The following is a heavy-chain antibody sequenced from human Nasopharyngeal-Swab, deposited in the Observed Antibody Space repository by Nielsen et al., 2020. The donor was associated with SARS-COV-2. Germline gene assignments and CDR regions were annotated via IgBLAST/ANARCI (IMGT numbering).Heavy chain of an antibody. J-gene: IGHJ4*02. V-gene: IGHV3-21*04. Sequence: GESLKISCAASGFTFNNYNFNWVRQAPGEGLEWVSSISSSSSYIYYADSVKGRFTISRDNAENSLDLQMNSLRPEDTGLYYCATSLIGAVADAYFDYWGQGTRVTVSS. CDR2: ISSSSSYI. CDR1: GFTFNNYN. D-gene: IGHD6-19*01. CDR3: ATSLIGAVADAYFDY.